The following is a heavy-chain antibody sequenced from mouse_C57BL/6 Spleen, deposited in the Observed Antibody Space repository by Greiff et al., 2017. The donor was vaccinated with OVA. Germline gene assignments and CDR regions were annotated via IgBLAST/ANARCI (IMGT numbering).Heavy chain of an antibody. D-gene: IGHD1-3*01. J-gene: IGHJ2*01. CDR2: IWSGGST. CDR3: ARMSGPYYFDY. CDR1: GFSLTSYG. V-gene: IGHV2-2*01. Sequence: QVQLKQSGPGLVQPSQSLSITCTVSGFSLTSYGVHWVRQSPGKGLEWLGVIWSGGSTDYNAAFISRLSISKDNSKSQVFLKMNSLQADDTAIYYCARMSGPYYFDYWGQGTTLTVSS.